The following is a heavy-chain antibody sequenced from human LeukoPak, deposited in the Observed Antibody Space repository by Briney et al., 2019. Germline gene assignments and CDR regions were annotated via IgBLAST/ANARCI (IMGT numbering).Heavy chain of an antibody. CDR2: IKQDGSER. Sequence: GGSLRLSCAASGFTFSSYWMSWVRQAPGKGLEWVANIKQDGSERYYVDSVKGRFTISRDNAKNSLYLQMNSLRAEDTAVYYCARDSSSWLIYCDYWGQGTLVTVSS. J-gene: IGHJ4*02. V-gene: IGHV3-7*01. CDR1: GFTFSSYW. CDR3: ARDSSSWLIYCDY. D-gene: IGHD6-13*01.